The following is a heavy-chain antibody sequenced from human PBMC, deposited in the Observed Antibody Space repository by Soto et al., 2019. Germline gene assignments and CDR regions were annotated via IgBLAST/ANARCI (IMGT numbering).Heavy chain of an antibody. Sequence: ETLSLTCSVSDDSISSSTYYWGWIRQPPGKGLEWLGYIFYTGITYKNPSLKSRVTISADSSKNQFSVNLTSVTATDTAVYYCARRPSSGYAYYFDYWGQGISVTVYS. CDR2: IFYTGIT. V-gene: IGHV4-39*01. CDR3: ARRPSSGYAYYFDY. D-gene: IGHD3-22*01. J-gene: IGHJ4*02. CDR1: DDSISSSTYY.